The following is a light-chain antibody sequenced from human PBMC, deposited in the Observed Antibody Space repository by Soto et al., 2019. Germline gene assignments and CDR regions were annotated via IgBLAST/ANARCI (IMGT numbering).Light chain of an antibody. Sequence: QSVLTQPASVSGSPGQSITISCTGTSSDVGGYNYVSWYQQHPGKAPKLMIYDVSNWPSGVSNRFSGSKSGNTASLTISGLQAEDEADYYCSSYTSSSTVFGGGTKVTVL. CDR3: SSYTSSSTV. CDR1: SSDVGGYNY. CDR2: DVS. J-gene: IGLJ2*01. V-gene: IGLV2-14*01.